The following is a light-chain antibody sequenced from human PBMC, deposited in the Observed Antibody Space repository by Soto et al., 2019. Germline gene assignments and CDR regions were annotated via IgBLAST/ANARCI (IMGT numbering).Light chain of an antibody. CDR3: QQYNNWPPVT. V-gene: IGKV4-1*01. J-gene: IGKJ3*01. CDR2: WAS. Sequence: DIVMTQSPDSLAVSLVERATINCKSSQSVLYSSNNKNYLAWYQQKPGQPPKLLIYWASTRESGVPDRFSGSGSGTEFTLTISSLQSEDFAVYYCQQYNNWPPVTFGPGTKVDIK. CDR1: QSVLYSSNNKNY.